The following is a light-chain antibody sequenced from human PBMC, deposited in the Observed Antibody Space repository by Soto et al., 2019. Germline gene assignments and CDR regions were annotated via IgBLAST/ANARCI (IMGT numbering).Light chain of an antibody. CDR3: QQRSNWPRLT. CDR2: DAS. V-gene: IGKV3-11*01. Sequence: IVMTQSPVTLSLSPGERATLSCRASQSVSSYLAWYQQKPGQAPRLLIYDASNRATGIPARFSGSGSGTDFTLTISSLEPEDFAVYYCQQRSNWPRLTFGGGTKVDIK. CDR1: QSVSSY. J-gene: IGKJ4*01.